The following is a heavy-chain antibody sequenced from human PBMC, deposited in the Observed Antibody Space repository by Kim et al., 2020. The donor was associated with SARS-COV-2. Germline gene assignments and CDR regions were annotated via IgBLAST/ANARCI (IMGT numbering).Heavy chain of an antibody. Sequence: SQTLSLTCDISGDSVSSNSAAWNWIRQSPSRGLEWVGRTYYRSQWYNDYAVSVNGRITINPDTSKNQFSLQLNSVTPDDTAVYYCARAWNRAFDIWGQGTMVTVSS. D-gene: IGHD1-1*01. V-gene: IGHV6-1*01. J-gene: IGHJ3*02. CDR3: ARAWNRAFDI. CDR1: GDSVSSNSAA. CDR2: TYYRSQWYN.